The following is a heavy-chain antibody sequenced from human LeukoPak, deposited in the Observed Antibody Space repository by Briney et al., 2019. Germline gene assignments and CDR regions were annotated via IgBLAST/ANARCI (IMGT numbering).Heavy chain of an antibody. D-gene: IGHD5-18*01. J-gene: IGHJ4*02. Sequence: GGSLRLSCTASGFXFGDYGISWVRQAPGKGLEWVGFIRSKAYDGTTEYAASVKGRFSISRDDSKSIAYLQMNSLKTEDTAVYYCSRDYWGYSYGYSNYWGQGTLVTVSS. CDR1: GFXFGDYG. CDR2: IRSKAYDGTT. CDR3: SRDYWGYSYGYSNY. V-gene: IGHV3-49*04.